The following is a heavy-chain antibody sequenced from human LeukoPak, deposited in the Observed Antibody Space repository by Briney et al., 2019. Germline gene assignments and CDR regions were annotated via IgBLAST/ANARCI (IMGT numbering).Heavy chain of an antibody. Sequence: GGSLRLSCAASGFTFSSYSMNWVRQAPGKGLEWVSSISSSSSYIYYADSVKGRFTISRDNAKNSLYLQMNSLRAEDTAVYYCARGELITMIVVVFDYWGQGTLVTVSS. CDR3: ARGELITMIVVVFDY. J-gene: IGHJ4*02. CDR2: ISSSSSYI. D-gene: IGHD3-22*01. CDR1: GFTFSSYS. V-gene: IGHV3-21*01.